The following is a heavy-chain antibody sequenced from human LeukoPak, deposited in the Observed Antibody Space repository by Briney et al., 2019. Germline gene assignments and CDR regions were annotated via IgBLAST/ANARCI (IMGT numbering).Heavy chain of an antibody. CDR3: AKDAQYYYDSSAFDI. J-gene: IGHJ3*02. D-gene: IGHD3-22*01. Sequence: PGGSLRLSCAASGFTFSSYEMNWVRQAPGKGLEWVSYISSSGSTIYYADSVKGRFTISRDNAKNSLYLQMNSLRAEDMALYYCAKDAQYYYDSSAFDIWGQGTMVTVSS. CDR2: ISSSGSTI. CDR1: GFTFSSYE. V-gene: IGHV3-48*03.